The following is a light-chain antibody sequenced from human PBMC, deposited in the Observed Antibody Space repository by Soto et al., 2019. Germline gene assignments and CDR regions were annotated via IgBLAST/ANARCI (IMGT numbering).Light chain of an antibody. CDR3: CSYAGSGTHVV. J-gene: IGLJ2*01. Sequence: QSVLTQPASVSGSPGQSITISCTGTSSDVGSYNLVSWYQQHPGKAPKLMIYEGSKRPSGVSSRFSGSKSVNTASLTLSGLQAEDEAEYYCCSYAGSGTHVVFGGGTKLTVL. CDR2: EGS. CDR1: SSDVGSYNL. V-gene: IGLV2-23*01.